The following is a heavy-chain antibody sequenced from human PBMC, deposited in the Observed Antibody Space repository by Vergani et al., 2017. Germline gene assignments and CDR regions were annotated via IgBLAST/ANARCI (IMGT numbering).Heavy chain of an antibody. CDR3: ARGGEEGFSFDY. CDR1: GGTFSSYA. J-gene: IGHJ4*02. CDR2: IIPILGIA. Sequence: QVQLVQSGAEVKKPGSSVKVSCKASGGTFSSYAISWVRQAPGQGLEWMGRIIPILGIANYAQKCQGRVTITADKSTSTAYMELSSLRSEDTAVYYCARGGEEGFSFDYWGQGTLVTVSS. D-gene: IGHD3-10*01. V-gene: IGHV1-69*04.